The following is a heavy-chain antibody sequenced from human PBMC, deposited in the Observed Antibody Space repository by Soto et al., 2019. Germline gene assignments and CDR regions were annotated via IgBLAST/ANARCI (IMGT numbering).Heavy chain of an antibody. CDR3: AKDNEGAPGSYFDH. J-gene: IGHJ4*02. CDR2: ISWNSGSI. D-gene: IGHD3-10*01. CDR1: GFTFDDYA. Sequence: EVQLVESGGGLVQPGRSLRLSCAASGFTFDDYAMHWVRQAPGKGLEWVSGISWNSGSIGYADSVKGRFTISRDNAKNYLYLQMNSLRAEDTALDYCAKDNEGAPGSYFDHWGQGTLVTVSS. V-gene: IGHV3-9*01.